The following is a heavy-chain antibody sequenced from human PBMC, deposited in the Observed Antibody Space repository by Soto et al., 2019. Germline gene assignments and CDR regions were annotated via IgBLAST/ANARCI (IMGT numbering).Heavy chain of an antibody. V-gene: IGHV1-18*01. CDR3: ARDPGVYSGYDVRFFDY. CDR1: GYTFTSYG. CDR2: ISAYNGNT. Sequence: ASVKVSCKASGYTFTSYGISWVRQAPGQGLEWMGWISAYNGNTNYAQKLQGRVTMTTDTSTSTAYMELRSLRSDDTAVYYCARDPGVYSGYDVRFFDYWGQGTLVTVSS. D-gene: IGHD5-12*01. J-gene: IGHJ4*02.